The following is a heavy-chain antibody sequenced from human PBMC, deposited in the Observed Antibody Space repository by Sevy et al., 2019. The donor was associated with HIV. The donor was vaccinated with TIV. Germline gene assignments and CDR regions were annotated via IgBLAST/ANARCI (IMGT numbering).Heavy chain of an antibody. Sequence: GGSLRLSCTASGFSISPYAFHWVRQAPGKGLEWVALMSYAGSTRYYADSAKGRFAISKDNSKNTLYLQMNSLRIEDTAIYYCARDAGYSTGWYVGYWGQGTLVTVSS. J-gene: IGHJ4*02. CDR3: ARDAGYSTGWYVGY. V-gene: IGHV3-30*09. CDR1: GFSISPYA. D-gene: IGHD6-19*01. CDR2: MSYAGSTR.